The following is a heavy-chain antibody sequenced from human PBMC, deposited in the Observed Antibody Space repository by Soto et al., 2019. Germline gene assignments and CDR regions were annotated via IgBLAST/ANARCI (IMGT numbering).Heavy chain of an antibody. CDR1: GGSFSGYY. J-gene: IGHJ5*02. CDR3: AREGLRYFDWLGRYNWFDP. D-gene: IGHD3-9*01. Sequence: SETLSLTCAVYGGSFSGYYWSWIRQPPGKGLEWIGEINHSGSTNYNPSLKSRVTISVDTSKNQFSLKLSSVTTADTAVYYCAREGLRYFDWLGRYNWFDPWGQGTLVTVSS. CDR2: INHSGST. V-gene: IGHV4-34*01.